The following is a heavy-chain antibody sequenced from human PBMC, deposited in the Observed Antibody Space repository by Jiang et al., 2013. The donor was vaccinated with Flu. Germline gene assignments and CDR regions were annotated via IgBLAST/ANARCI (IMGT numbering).Heavy chain of an antibody. CDR2: ISSSSSTI. CDR3: AGIIAVAGTGFDY. Sequence: SCAASGFTFSSYSMNWVRQAPGKGLEWVSYISSSSSTIYYADSVKGRFTISRDNAKNSLYLQMNSLRDEDTAVYYCAGIIAVAGTGFDYWGQGTLVTVSS. J-gene: IGHJ4*02. V-gene: IGHV3-48*02. CDR1: GFTFSSYS. D-gene: IGHD6-19*01.